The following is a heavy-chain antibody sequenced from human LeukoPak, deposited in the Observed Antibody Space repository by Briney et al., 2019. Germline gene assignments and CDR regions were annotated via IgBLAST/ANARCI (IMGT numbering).Heavy chain of an antibody. Sequence: GRSLRLSCAASGFTFSTYGMPWVRQAPGKGLEWVAVISYDGSKKYYANSVKGRFTISRDNSKNTLYLQMNSLRPEDTAVYYCAKADTQTYYYDSSGYRPHPKIQGYFDYWGQGTLVTVSS. CDR2: ISYDGSKK. CDR1: GFTFSTYG. CDR3: AKADTQTYYYDSSGYRPHPKIQGYFDY. V-gene: IGHV3-30*18. J-gene: IGHJ4*02. D-gene: IGHD3-22*01.